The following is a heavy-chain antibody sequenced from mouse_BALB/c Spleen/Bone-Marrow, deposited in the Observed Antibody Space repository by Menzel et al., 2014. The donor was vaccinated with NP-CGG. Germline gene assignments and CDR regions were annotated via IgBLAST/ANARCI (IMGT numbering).Heavy chain of an antibody. V-gene: IGHV14-3*02. D-gene: IGHD4-1*01. CDR3: ARCELGRACFAY. J-gene: IGHJ3*01. Sequence: VQLQQSGAELVKPGASVKLSCTASGFNIKDTYMHWEKQRPEQGLEWIGRIDPANGNTKYDPKFQGKATITADTSSNTAYLQLSSLASEDTAVCYCARCELGRACFAYWGQGTLVTVSA. CDR2: IDPANGNT. CDR1: GFNIKDTY.